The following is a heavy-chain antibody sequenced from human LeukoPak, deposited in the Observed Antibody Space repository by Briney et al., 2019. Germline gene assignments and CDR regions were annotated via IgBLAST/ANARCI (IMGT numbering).Heavy chain of an antibody. CDR1: GFTFSNYA. CDR2: ISYDGSNK. J-gene: IGHJ4*02. V-gene: IGHV3-30*04. CDR3: AKGGFGRPFDY. Sequence: PGGSLRLSCAASGFTFSNYAMHWVRQAPGKGLEWVAFISYDGSNKYYADSVKGRFTISRDNSKNTLFLQMDSLRAEDTAVYYCAKGGFGRPFDYWGQGTLVTVSS. D-gene: IGHD3-10*01.